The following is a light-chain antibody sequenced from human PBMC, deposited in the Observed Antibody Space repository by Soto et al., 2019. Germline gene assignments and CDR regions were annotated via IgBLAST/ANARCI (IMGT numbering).Light chain of an antibody. V-gene: IGKV2-28*01. Sequence: DIVMTQSPLSLPVTPGEPASISCRSSQSLLYSNRYNYLDWYLQKPGQSPQLLIYLGSNRASGVPDRFSGSGSGTDLTLKISRVEAQDVGVYYCMQALQSPLTFGGGTKVEIK. CDR2: LGS. CDR1: QSLLYSNRYNY. CDR3: MQALQSPLT. J-gene: IGKJ4*01.